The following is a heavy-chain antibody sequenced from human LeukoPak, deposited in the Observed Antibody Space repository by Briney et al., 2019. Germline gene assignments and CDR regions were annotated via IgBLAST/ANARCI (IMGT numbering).Heavy chain of an antibody. Sequence: SETLSLTCTVSGGSITGYYWSWIRQPPGKGLEWIAYVFYTGATNYSPSLKGRGTVSVDTSKNQFSLKLSSVTAADTAVYYCARRLCGGDCYSTFSYWGQGTLVTVSS. D-gene: IGHD2-21*02. CDR3: ARRLCGGDCYSTFSY. CDR1: GGSITGYY. J-gene: IGHJ4*02. V-gene: IGHV4-59*12. CDR2: VFYTGAT.